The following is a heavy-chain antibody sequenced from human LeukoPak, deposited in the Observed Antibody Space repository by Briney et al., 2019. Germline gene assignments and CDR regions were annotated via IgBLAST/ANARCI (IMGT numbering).Heavy chain of an antibody. CDR1: GFTSSSYG. CDR3: AKGLWFGEL. J-gene: IGHJ4*02. CDR2: ISYDGSNK. V-gene: IGHV3-30*18. D-gene: IGHD3-10*01. Sequence: GGSLRLSCAASGFTSSSYGMHWVRQAPGKGLEWVAVISYDGSNKYYADSVKGRFTISRDNSKNTLYLQMNSLRAEDTAVYYCAKGLWFGELWGQGTLVTVSS.